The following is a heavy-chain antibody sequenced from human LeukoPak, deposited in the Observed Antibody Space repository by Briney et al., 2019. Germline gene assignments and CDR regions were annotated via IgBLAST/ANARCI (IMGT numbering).Heavy chain of an antibody. D-gene: IGHD1-14*01. CDR1: GFGFDEYA. V-gene: IGHV3-43*02. CDR3: AKDGYNTSPH. CDR2: ISADGSGT. Sequence: GGSLRLSCAASGFGFDEYAMHWVRQAPGEGLEWVSVISADGSGTYYADSVKGRFTISRDNRKHSVYLQMDSLRTEDTALYYCAKDGYNTSPHWGQGTLVTVSS. J-gene: IGHJ4*02.